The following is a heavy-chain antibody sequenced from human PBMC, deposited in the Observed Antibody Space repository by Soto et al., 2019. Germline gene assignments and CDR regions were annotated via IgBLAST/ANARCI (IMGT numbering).Heavy chain of an antibody. CDR3: ARFYMVRGVMGAFDI. V-gene: IGHV4-31*03. J-gene: IGHJ3*02. CDR2: IYYIGST. Sequence: QVQLQESGPGLVKPSQTLSLTCTVSGGSISSGGYYWSWIRQHPGKGLEWIGYIYYIGSTYYNPSLKSRVSLSVDTSTNQFSLKLSSVTAADTAVYYCARFYMVRGVMGAFDIWGQGTMVTVSS. CDR1: GGSISSGGYY. D-gene: IGHD3-10*01.